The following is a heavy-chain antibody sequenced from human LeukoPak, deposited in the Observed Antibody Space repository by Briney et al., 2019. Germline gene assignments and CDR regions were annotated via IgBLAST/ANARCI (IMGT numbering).Heavy chain of an antibody. V-gene: IGHV3-64D*06. CDR3: VKDLTGTWSFDY. CDR2: IGPNGAST. Sequence: GGSLRLSCSTSGFTFSNHFMHWVRQAPGKGLEYVSSIGPNGASTLYADSVKGRFTISRDNSKNALYLQLTSLRLEDTALYYCVKDLTGTWSFDYWGQGTLVTISS. CDR1: GFTFSNHF. D-gene: IGHD3-9*01. J-gene: IGHJ4*02.